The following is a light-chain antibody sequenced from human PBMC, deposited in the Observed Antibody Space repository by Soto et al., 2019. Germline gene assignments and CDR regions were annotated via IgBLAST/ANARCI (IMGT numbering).Light chain of an antibody. Sequence: EIVLTQSPGTLSLSPGERATLSCRASQSVSSYLACYQQKPGQAPRLLIYDAYNKATGIPARFSNSGSRTDYTLTISSLEPEDFAVYYCQQHNNWLGFTFGPGTKVDIK. CDR1: QSVSSY. J-gene: IGKJ3*01. CDR2: DAY. V-gene: IGKV3-11*01. CDR3: QQHNNWLGFT.